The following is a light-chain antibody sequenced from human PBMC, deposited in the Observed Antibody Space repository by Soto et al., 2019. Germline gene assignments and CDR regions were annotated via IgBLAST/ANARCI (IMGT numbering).Light chain of an antibody. CDR3: SSYTSSSTWV. Sequence: QSALTQSASVSGSPGQSITISCTGTSSDIGGYNYVSWYQQYPGKAPKLMIYEVTNRPSGVSNRFSGSKSGNTASLTISGLQAEDEADYYCSSYTSSSTWVFGGGTQLTVL. CDR1: SSDIGGYNY. V-gene: IGLV2-14*01. J-gene: IGLJ3*02. CDR2: EVT.